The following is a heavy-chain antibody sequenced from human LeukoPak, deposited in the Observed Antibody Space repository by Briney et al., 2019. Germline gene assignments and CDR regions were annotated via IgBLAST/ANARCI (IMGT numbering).Heavy chain of an antibody. CDR3: ARVADISMAAYFDY. J-gene: IGHJ4*02. D-gene: IGHD3-9*01. V-gene: IGHV3-20*04. CDR1: GFTFDDYG. CDR2: INWNGGTN. Sequence: GGPLSLSCAASGFTFDDYGLSWVRQPPGRGLDWVSAINWNGGTNGNAASVRGRSTFPRANAKNSLLLQMTSLTAETPAYYYCARVADISMAAYFDYWGQGTLVTVSS.